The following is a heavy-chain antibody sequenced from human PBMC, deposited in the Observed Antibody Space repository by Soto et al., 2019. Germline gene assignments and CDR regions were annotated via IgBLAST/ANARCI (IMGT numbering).Heavy chain of an antibody. J-gene: IGHJ4*02. CDR2: INTNSDVT. D-gene: IGHD3-16*01. CDR3: VRVGFNSHYDFDY. Sequence: QVQLVQSGAEVKKPGASVKVSCKASGYTFNSYYIHWVRQAPGQGLEWMGWINTNSDVTSYAQSFHDRVTMTSDMAITTAYMELTRLRSDDTAVYYCVRVGFNSHYDFDYWGQGTLITVSS. V-gene: IGHV1-2*02. CDR1: GYTFNSYY.